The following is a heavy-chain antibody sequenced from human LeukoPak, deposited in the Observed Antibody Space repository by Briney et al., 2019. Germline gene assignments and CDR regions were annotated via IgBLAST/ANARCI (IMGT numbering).Heavy chain of an antibody. D-gene: IGHD3-22*01. Sequence: SVKVSFKASGGTFSSYAISWVRQAPGQGLEWMGRIIPILGIANYAQKFQGRVTFTTDESTTTAYMELRSLRSEDTAVYYCASEGNYDSSGYSRYNYYYMDVWGKGTAVAVSS. CDR1: GGTFSSYA. CDR2: IIPILGIA. CDR3: ASEGNYDSSGYSRYNYYYMDV. V-gene: IGHV1-69*04. J-gene: IGHJ6*03.